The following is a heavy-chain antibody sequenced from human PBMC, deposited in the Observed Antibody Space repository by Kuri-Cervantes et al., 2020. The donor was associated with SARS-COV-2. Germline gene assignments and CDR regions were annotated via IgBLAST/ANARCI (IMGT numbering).Heavy chain of an antibody. D-gene: IGHD2-15*01. J-gene: IGHJ4*02. CDR2: ISGSGGST. CDR1: GFTFSSYA. V-gene: IGHV3-23*01. Sequence: GGSLRLSCAASGFTFSSYAMSWVRQAPGKGLEWVSAISGSGGSTYYADSVKGRFTISRENAKNSLYLQMNSLRAGDTAVYYCARSLQVVALWGQGTLVTVSS. CDR3: ARSLQVVAL.